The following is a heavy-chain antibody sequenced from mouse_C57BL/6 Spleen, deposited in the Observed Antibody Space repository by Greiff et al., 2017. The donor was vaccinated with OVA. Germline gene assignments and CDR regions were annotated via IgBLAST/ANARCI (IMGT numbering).Heavy chain of an antibody. D-gene: IGHD2-2*01. Sequence: EVQLQQSGPELVKPGASVKIPCKASGYTFTDYNMDWVKQSHGKSLEWIGDINPNNGGTIYNQRFKGKATLTVDKSSSTAYMELRSLTSVDTAVYYCARRVYGDDGPYFDYWGQGTTLTVSS. V-gene: IGHV1-18*01. CDR2: INPNNGGT. J-gene: IGHJ2*01. CDR1: GYTFTDYN. CDR3: ARRVYGDDGPYFDY.